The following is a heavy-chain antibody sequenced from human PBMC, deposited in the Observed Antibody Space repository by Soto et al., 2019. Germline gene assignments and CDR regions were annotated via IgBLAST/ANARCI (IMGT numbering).Heavy chain of an antibody. J-gene: IGHJ6*02. CDR2: ISYDGSNK. D-gene: IGHD3-10*01. CDR1: GFTFSSYG. Sequence: QVQLVESGGGVVQPGRSLRLSCAASGFTFSSYGMHWVRQAPGKGLEWVAVISYDGSNKYYADSVKGRFTISRDNSKNXXYLQMNSLRAEDTAVYYCAKGPYYYGSGSWGGMDVWGQGTTVTVSS. V-gene: IGHV3-30*18. CDR3: AKGPYYYGSGSWGGMDV.